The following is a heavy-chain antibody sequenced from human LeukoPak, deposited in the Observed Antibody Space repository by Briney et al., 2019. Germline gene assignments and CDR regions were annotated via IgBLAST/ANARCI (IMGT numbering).Heavy chain of an antibody. CDR3: ASVPPTYDFWSGYYMYYYMDV. CDR2: IKQDGSEK. D-gene: IGHD3-3*01. J-gene: IGHJ6*03. Sequence: GGSLRLSCAASGFTFSNYSMSWVRQAPGKGLEWVANIKQDGSEKYYVDSVKGRFTISRDNAKNSLYLQMNSLRAEDTAVYYCASVPPTYDFWSGYYMYYYMDVWGKGTTVTVSS. V-gene: IGHV3-7*01. CDR1: GFTFSNYS.